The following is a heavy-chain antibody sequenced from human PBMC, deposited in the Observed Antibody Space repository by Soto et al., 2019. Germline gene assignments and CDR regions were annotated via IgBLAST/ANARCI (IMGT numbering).Heavy chain of an antibody. V-gene: IGHV1-2*04. Sequence: GASVQVSCKASGYTFTGYYMHWVRQAPGQGLEWMGWINPNSGGTNYAQKFQGWVTMTRDTSISTAYMELSRLRSDDTAVYYCAVGYCSGGSCYSVDTLGYYGMDVWGQGTTVTVSS. CDR1: GYTFTGYY. CDR2: INPNSGGT. J-gene: IGHJ6*02. D-gene: IGHD2-15*01. CDR3: AVGYCSGGSCYSVDTLGYYGMDV.